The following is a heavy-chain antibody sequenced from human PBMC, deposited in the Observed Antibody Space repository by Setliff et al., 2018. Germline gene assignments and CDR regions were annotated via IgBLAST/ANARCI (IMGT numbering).Heavy chain of an antibody. CDR1: GGSISGYY. D-gene: IGHD5-12*01. Sequence: PTETLSLTCTVSGGSISGYYWSWIRQPPGKGLEWIGNIYYTGSPSYSPSLRSRGTISVDTSKNKFSLSLSSVTAADTAVYYCARGGYHGYAVFDDWGQGALVTVSS. V-gene: IGHV4-59*01. CDR3: ARGGYHGYAVFDD. J-gene: IGHJ4*02. CDR2: IYYTGSP.